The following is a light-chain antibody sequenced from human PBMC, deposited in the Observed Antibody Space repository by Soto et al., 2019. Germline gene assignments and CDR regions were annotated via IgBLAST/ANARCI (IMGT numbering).Light chain of an antibody. Sequence: EIVLTQSPGTLSLSPGDRATLSCRASQSVSSSYLAWLQQKPGQAPRLLIYGASSRAIGIPDRFSGSGSGTDFTLTISRLEPEDFAVYYCQQYDSSPITFGQGTRLEI. CDR1: QSVSSSY. J-gene: IGKJ5*01. CDR3: QQYDSSPIT. CDR2: GAS. V-gene: IGKV3-20*01.